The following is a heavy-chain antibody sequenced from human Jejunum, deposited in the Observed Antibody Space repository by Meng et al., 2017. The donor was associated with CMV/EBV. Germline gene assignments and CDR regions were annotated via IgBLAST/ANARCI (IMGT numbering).Heavy chain of an antibody. V-gene: IGHV4-4*07. D-gene: IGHD1-26*01. CDR3: ARESGSYYWFDP. Sequence: VPLQESAPGLVNSPETLALTGFGSAGSNSGYHWSWIRQPAGKGLEWIGRIYTSGSTHYNPSLKSRLTMSVDLSNNQISLKLRSVTAADTAVYYCARESGSYYWFDPWGQGTLVTVSS. CDR1: AGSNSGYH. J-gene: IGHJ5*02. CDR2: IYTSGST.